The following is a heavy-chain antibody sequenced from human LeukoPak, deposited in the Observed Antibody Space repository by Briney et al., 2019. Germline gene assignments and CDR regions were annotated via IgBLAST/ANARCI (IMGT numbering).Heavy chain of an antibody. CDR2: IYSGGST. D-gene: IGHD5-18*01. CDR1: GFTVSSNY. Sequence: GGSLRLSCAASGFTVSSNYMSWVRQAPGKGLEWVSVIYSGGSTYYADSVKGRFTISRDNAKNSLYLQMNSLRAEDTAVYYCARGEDTAMVYGGNWFDPWGQGTLVTVSS. CDR3: ARGEDTAMVYGGNWFDP. V-gene: IGHV3-53*01. J-gene: IGHJ5*02.